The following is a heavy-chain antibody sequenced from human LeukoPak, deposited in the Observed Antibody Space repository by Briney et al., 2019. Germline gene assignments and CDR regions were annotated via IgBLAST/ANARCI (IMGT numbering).Heavy chain of an antibody. CDR3: ARSTNYDSSGYYHDY. J-gene: IGHJ4*02. Sequence: RGSLRLSCAASGFTFSDYYMSWIRQAPGKGLEWVSYISSSGSTIYYADSVKGRFTISRDNAKNSLYLQMNSLRAEDTAVYYCARSTNYDSSGYYHDYWGQGTLVTVSS. V-gene: IGHV3-11*04. CDR2: ISSSGSTI. CDR1: GFTFSDYY. D-gene: IGHD3-22*01.